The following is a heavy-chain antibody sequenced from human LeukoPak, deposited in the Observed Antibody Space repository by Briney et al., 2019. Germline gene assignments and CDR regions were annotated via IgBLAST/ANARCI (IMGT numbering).Heavy chain of an antibody. V-gene: IGHV4-59*01. J-gene: IGHJ4*02. D-gene: IGHD3-22*01. CDR1: VGSISRYY. CDR2: IYYSGST. Sequence: SETLSLTCTLSVGSISRYYRCWMRQPPGTSLEWIGYIYYSGSTNYNPSLKSRVTISVDTSKNQFSLKMSSVTAADTAVYYCARSYYYDSSGPCGYWGQGTLVTVSS. CDR3: ARSYYYDSSGPCGY.